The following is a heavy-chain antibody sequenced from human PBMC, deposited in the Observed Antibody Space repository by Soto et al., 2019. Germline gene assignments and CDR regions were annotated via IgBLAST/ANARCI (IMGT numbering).Heavy chain of an antibody. CDR1: GFTFSAYW. CDR3: ARGPRVTSPGTGAH. D-gene: IGHD3-10*01. J-gene: IGHJ4*02. Sequence: PGGSLRLSSAVSGFTFSAYWMHWVRQVPVKGLTWVSRISDDGSPATYADSVKGRFVISRDNAKNSLYLEMNTLSADDSGLYYCARGPRVTSPGTGAHSARGYLVTVSS. V-gene: IGHV3-74*01. CDR2: ISDDGSPA.